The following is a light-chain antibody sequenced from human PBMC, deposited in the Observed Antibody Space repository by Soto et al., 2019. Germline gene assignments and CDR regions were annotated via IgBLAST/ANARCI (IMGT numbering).Light chain of an antibody. CDR1: SSDIGYYNY. CDR3: SAYAGSIFV. CDR2: QVT. J-gene: IGLJ1*01. V-gene: IGLV2-14*01. Sequence: QSVLTQPASVSGSPGQSITISCTGTSSDIGYYNYVSWFQQHPGKAPKLIISQVTNRPSGVSTRFSGSKSVNTASLTVSGLQAEDEADYYCSAYAGSIFVFGTGTKVTVL.